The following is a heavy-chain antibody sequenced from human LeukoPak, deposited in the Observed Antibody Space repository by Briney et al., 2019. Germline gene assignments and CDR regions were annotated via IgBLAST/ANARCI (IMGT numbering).Heavy chain of an antibody. J-gene: IGHJ4*02. V-gene: IGHV4-39*07. D-gene: IGHD6-19*01. CDR3: ARGVSGQWLGSSVYYFDN. CDR2: IYYSGNT. Sequence: SETLSLTCTVSGGSISSSDYYWGWIRQPPGKGLEWIGTIYYSGNTYYNLSLKSRVTISVDTSKNQFSLKLSSVTAADTAVYYCARGVSGQWLGSSVYYFDNWGQGTLVTVSS. CDR1: GGSISSSDYY.